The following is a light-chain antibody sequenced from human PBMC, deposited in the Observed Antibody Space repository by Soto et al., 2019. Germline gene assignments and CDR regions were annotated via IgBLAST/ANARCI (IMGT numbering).Light chain of an antibody. CDR2: KVS. CDR1: QSLVYSDENTY. CDR3: MQCTHWPPLT. V-gene: IGKV2D-30*01. J-gene: IGKJ4*01. Sequence: DVVMTQSPLSLPVTLAQPASISCRSSQSLVYSDENTYLNWFHRRPGQSPRRLIYKVSKWDSGVRDRFSGRGSGTDFTLKISRVEGEDVGVFYCMQCTHWPPLTFGGGTKGEIK.